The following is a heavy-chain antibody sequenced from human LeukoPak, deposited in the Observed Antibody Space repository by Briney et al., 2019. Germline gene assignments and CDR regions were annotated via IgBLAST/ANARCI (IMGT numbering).Heavy chain of an antibody. D-gene: IGHD2-15*01. CDR1: GFTFSSYS. J-gene: IGHJ3*02. V-gene: IGHV3-48*01. CDR3: ASGPITLIAAKRSAFDI. Sequence: PGGSLRLSCAASGFTFSSYSMNGVRQAPGKGLEWVSYISSSSSTIYYADSVKGRFTISRDNAKNSLYLQMNSLRAEDAAVYYCASGPITLIAAKRSAFDIWGQGTMVTVSS. CDR2: ISSSSSTI.